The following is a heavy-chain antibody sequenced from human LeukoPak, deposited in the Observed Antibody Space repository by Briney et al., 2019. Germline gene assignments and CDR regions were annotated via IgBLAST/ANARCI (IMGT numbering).Heavy chain of an antibody. CDR1: GFTFSSYW. Sequence: GGSLRLSCAASGFTFSSYWMHWVRQAPGKGLVWVSRINSDATTTSYADSVKGRFTVSRDNAKNTLYLQMNSLRAEDTAMYYCARVGTTGLDWGQGTPVTVSS. CDR2: INSDATTT. J-gene: IGHJ4*02. D-gene: IGHD1-1*01. CDR3: ARVGTTGLD. V-gene: IGHV3-74*01.